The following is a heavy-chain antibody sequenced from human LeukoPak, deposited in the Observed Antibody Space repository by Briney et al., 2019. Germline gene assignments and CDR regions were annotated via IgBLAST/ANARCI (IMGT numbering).Heavy chain of an antibody. CDR3: VRLLPSSGYVLGDWFDP. CDR1: GGSISSAIFY. CDR2: TFSGGNA. V-gene: IGHV4-39*01. Sequence: PSETLSRTCSVSGGSISSAIFYWGWIRQPPGMGLEWIGSTFSGGNAYHNPSLKSRVTISVDTSKNQFSLKLISVTAADTAVYYCVRLLPSSGYVLGDWFDPWGQGTLVTVSS. J-gene: IGHJ5*02. D-gene: IGHD3-22*01.